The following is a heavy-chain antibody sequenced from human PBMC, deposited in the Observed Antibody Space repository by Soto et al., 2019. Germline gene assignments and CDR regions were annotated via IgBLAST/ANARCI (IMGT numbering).Heavy chain of an antibody. V-gene: IGHV6-1*01. D-gene: IGHD1-26*01. Sequence: PSPSFSVTGGISGGRGARIRAAWDWIRQSPSRGLEWLGRTYYRSKWYNDYAVSVKSRITINPDTSKNQFSLQLNSVTPEDTAVYYCARDRERGTGGYYTGMAVLRHRTTVPVSS. CDR3: ARDRERGTGGYYTGMAV. J-gene: IGHJ6*02. CDR2: TYYRSKWYN. CDR1: GGRGARIRAA.